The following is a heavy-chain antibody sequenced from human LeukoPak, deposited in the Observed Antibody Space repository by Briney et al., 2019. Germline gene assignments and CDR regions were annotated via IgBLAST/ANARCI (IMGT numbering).Heavy chain of an antibody. CDR1: GFTFSSYG. D-gene: IGHD3-10*01. CDR2: ISYDGSNK. V-gene: IGHV3-30*18. CDR3: AKGPGELFPNWFDP. Sequence: PGGSLRLSCAASGFTFSSYGMHWVRQAPGKGLEWVAVISYDGSNKYYADSVKGRFTISRDNSKNTLYLQMHSLRVEDTAVYYCAKGPGELFPNWFDPWGQGTLVTVSS. J-gene: IGHJ5*02.